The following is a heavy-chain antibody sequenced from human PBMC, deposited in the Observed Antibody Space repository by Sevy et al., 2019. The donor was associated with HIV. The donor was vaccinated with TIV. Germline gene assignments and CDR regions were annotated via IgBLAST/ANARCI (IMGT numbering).Heavy chain of an antibody. J-gene: IGHJ4*02. CDR3: VSLFLSYRSGWSYFDY. V-gene: IGHV3-66*02. CDR1: GFTVNDKY. Sequence: GGSLRLSCAISGFTVNDKYIIWVRQAPGKGLEWVSVIFSSGSTYYADSAKGRFTISRDSSKNTVYLQMNSVRAEDTAVYNCVSLFLSYRSGWSYFDYWGQGTLVTVSS. D-gene: IGHD6-19*01. CDR2: IFSSGST.